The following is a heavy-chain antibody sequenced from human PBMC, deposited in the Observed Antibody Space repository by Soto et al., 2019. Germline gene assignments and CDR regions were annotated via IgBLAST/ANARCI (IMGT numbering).Heavy chain of an antibody. CDR2: NRNKANSYTT. J-gene: IGHJ4*02. Sequence: EVQLVESGGGLVQPGGSLRLSCAASGFTSSDHYRDWVRQAPGKGLEWVGRNRNKANSYTTEYATSVKGRFTISSDDSKNSLYLQMKSLEAEDTAVYYCARVFDSNYYLDYWGQGNLVTVSS. CDR3: ARVFDSNYYLDY. V-gene: IGHV3-72*01. D-gene: IGHD3-9*01. CDR1: GFTSSDHY.